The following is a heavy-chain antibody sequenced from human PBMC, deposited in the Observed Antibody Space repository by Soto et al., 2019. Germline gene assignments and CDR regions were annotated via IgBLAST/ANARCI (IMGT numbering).Heavy chain of an antibody. CDR1: GGSFSGYY. CDR2: INHSGST. Sequence: SETLSLTCAVYGGSFSGYYWSWIRQPPGKGLEWIGEINHSGSTNYNPSLKSRVTISVDTSKNQFSLKLSSVTAADTAVYYCARGGSYYGSGSYYHRRRGDYMDVWGKGTTVT. D-gene: IGHD3-10*01. V-gene: IGHV4-34*01. J-gene: IGHJ6*03. CDR3: ARGGSYYGSGSYYHRRRGDYMDV.